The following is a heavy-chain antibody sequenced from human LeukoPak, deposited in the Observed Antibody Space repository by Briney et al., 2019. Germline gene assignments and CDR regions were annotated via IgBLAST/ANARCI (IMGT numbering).Heavy chain of an antibody. CDR3: ARSDAGVLDY. J-gene: IGHJ4*02. CDR1: GFTFSSYS. D-gene: IGHD2-8*02. V-gene: IGHV3-21*01. CDR2: ISSSSGYI. Sequence: PGGSLRLSCAASGFTFSSYSMNWVRQAPGKGLEWVSSISSSSGYIYYADSVKGRFTISRDNAKNSLYLQMNSLRAEDTAVYYCARSDAGVLDYWGQGTLVTVPS.